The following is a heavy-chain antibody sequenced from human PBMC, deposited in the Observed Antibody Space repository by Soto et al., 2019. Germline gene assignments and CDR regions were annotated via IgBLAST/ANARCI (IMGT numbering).Heavy chain of an antibody. Sequence: GWSLRLSCAASGFTCSSYGMHWFRQAPGKGLEWVAVIWYDGSNKYYADSVKGRFTISRDNSKNTLYLQMNSLRAEDTAVYYCARGMTTVTADYYGMDVWGQGTTVTVSS. CDR3: ARGMTTVTADYYGMDV. CDR1: GFTCSSYG. V-gene: IGHV3-33*01. D-gene: IGHD4-4*01. J-gene: IGHJ6*02. CDR2: IWYDGSNK.